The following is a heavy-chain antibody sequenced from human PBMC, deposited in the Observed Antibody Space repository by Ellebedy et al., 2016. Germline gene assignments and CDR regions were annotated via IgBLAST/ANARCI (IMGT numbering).Heavy chain of an antibody. CDR1: GGSISSYY. CDR3: ARQRPYSSSWAPFFYFDL. CDR2: IYYSGST. V-gene: IGHV4-59*08. D-gene: IGHD6-13*01. Sequence: SETLSLTCTVSGGSISSYYWRWIRQPPGKGLEWIGYIYYSGSTNYNPSLKSRVTISVDTSKNQFSLKLSSVTAADTAVYYCARQRPYSSSWAPFFYFDLWGRGTLVTVSS. J-gene: IGHJ2*01.